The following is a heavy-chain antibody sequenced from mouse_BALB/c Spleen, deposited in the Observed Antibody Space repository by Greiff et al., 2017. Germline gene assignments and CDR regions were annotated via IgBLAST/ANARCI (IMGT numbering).Heavy chain of an antibody. V-gene: IGHV2-6-7*01. J-gene: IGHJ2*01. Sequence: QVQLKQSGPGLVAPSQSLSITCTVSGFSLTGYGVNWVRQPPGKGLEWLGMIWGDGSTDYNSALKSRLSISKDNSKSQVFLKMNSLQTDDTARYYCARGDRVRLFDYWGQGTTLTVSS. CDR3: ARGDRVRLFDY. D-gene: IGHD2-14*01. CDR2: IWGDGST. CDR1: GFSLTGYG.